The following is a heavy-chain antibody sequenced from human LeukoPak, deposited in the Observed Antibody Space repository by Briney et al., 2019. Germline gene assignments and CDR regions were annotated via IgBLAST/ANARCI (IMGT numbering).Heavy chain of an antibody. V-gene: IGHV3-21*01. CDR3: ARGQGRTIAARPYYYYMDV. J-gene: IGHJ6*03. CDR1: GFTFSSYS. CDR2: ISSSSSYI. D-gene: IGHD6-6*01. Sequence: GGSLRLSCAASGFTFSSYSMNWVRQAPGKGLEWVSSISSSSSYIYYADSVKGRFTISRDNAKNSLYLQMNSLRAEDTAVYYCARGQGRTIAARPYYYYMDVWGKGTTVTVSS.